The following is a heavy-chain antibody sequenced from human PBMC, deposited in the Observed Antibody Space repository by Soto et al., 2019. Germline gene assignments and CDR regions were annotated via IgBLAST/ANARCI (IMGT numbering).Heavy chain of an antibody. CDR1: GGNFNTFG. J-gene: IGHJ4*02. V-gene: IGHV1-69*01. CDR3: ARSAPMEAGDKYYYDF. CDR2: IIPFFGTA. D-gene: IGHD3-16*01. Sequence: QVQLVQSGADVKKTGSSVKVSCKASGGNFNTFGFSWVRQAPGQGLEWMGGIIPFFGTAKYSQKFEDKITITADESTNTVYMDLRSLTFEDTAIYYCARSAPMEAGDKYYYDFWGQGALITVSS.